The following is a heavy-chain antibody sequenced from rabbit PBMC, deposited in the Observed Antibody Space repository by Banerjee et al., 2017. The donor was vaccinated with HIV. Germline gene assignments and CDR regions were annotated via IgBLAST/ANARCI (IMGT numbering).Heavy chain of an antibody. CDR2: ICAGSSGSP. D-gene: IGHD4-2*01. CDR1: GFDFSSYYY. J-gene: IGHJ4*01. CDR3: ARGYAEGDYYRWYYFNL. Sequence: QQQLEESGGGLVKPEGSLTLTCKASGFDFSSYYYMCWVRQAPGKGPEWIACICAGSSGSPYYASWAKGRFTISKTSSTTVTLQMTSLTAADTATYFCARGYAEGDYYRWYYFNLWGQGTLVTVS. V-gene: IGHV1S45*01.